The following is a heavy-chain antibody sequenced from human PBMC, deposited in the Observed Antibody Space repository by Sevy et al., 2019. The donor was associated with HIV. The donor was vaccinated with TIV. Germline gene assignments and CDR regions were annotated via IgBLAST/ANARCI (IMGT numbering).Heavy chain of an antibody. CDR1: GFTFSTYA. CDR3: AKDIIYVVGEAFDI. D-gene: IGHD2-21*01. V-gene: IGHV3-23*01. CDR2: IGGSDVGK. Sequence: GGSLRLSCAASGFTFSTYAMNWVRQAPGKGLEWVSAIGGSDVGKYYADSVKGRFTISRDNSKNMLYLLMNSLRAEDTAIYYRAKDIIYVVGEAFDIWGQGTMVTVSS. J-gene: IGHJ3*02.